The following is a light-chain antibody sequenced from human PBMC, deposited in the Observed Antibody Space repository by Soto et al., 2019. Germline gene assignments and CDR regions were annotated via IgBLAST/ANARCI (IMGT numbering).Light chain of an antibody. J-gene: IGKJ2*01. Sequence: DIQMTQSPSSLSASVGDRVMITCRASQSITGYLNWYQQKPGKAPKLLIYAASNLQSGVPSRFSCSGAGTDFTLTISSVQPEDFATYFCQQGQNIPYPFGQGTKLEIK. CDR3: QQGQNIPYP. V-gene: IGKV1-39*01. CDR2: AAS. CDR1: QSITGY.